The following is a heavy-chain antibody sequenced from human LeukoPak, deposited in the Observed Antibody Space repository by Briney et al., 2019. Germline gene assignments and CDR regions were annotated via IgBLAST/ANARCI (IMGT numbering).Heavy chain of an antibody. CDR2: IYYSGST. CDR3: AREIYYYGMDV. CDR1: GGSFSGYY. J-gene: IGHJ6*02. Sequence: SETLSLTCAVYGGSFSGYYWSWIRQPPGKGLEWIGYIYYSGSTNYNPSLKSRVTISVDTSKNQFSLKLSSVTAADTAVYYCAREIYYYGMDVWGQGTTVTVSS. V-gene: IGHV4-59*12.